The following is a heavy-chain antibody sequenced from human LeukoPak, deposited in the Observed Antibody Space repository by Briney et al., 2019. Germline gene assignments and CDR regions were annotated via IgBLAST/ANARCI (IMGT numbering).Heavy chain of an antibody. Sequence: SETLSLTCAVSGGSFSGYYWTWIRQSPGKGLEWIGQINHSGSTMYNPSLKTRATISVDRSRNQFSLNLRSLTAADTALYYCARPSGYDDNWFDTWGQGTLVTVSS. CDR1: GGSFSGYY. CDR3: ARPSGYDDNWFDT. D-gene: IGHD5-12*01. J-gene: IGHJ5*02. V-gene: IGHV4-34*01. CDR2: INHSGST.